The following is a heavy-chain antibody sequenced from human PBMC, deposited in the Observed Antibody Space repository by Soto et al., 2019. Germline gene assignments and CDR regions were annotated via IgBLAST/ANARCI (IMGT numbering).Heavy chain of an antibody. D-gene: IGHD3-22*01. CDR3: ARTDYYDSSGFDY. J-gene: IGHJ4*02. CDR2: INHSGST. CDR1: CGSFSGYY. Sequence: SDTLSLTCAVYCGSFSGYYWSWIRQPPGKGLEWIGEINHSGSTDYNPSLKSRVTISVDTSKNQFSLKLSSVTAADTAVYYCARTDYYDSSGFDYWGQGTLVTVSS. V-gene: IGHV4-34*01.